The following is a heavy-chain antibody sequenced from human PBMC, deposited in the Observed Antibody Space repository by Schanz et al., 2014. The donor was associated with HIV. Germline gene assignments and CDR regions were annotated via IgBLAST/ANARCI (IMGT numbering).Heavy chain of an antibody. D-gene: IGHD3-3*02. J-gene: IGHJ6*02. CDR3: AKSPIFGDVIFYGMDV. CDR1: GGTFSSYA. V-gene: IGHV1-69*01. Sequence: QVQLVQSGAEVKKPGSSVKVSCKASGGTFSSYAISWVRQAPGQGLEWMGGMIPSFRLRTYAQKFQGRVTIAADESASTXYMELNSLRSDDTAVYYCAKSPIFGDVIFYGMDVWGQGTTVTVSS. CDR2: MIPSFRLR.